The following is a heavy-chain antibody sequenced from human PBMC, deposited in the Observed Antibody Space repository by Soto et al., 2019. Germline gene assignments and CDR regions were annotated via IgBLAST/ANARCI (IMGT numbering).Heavy chain of an antibody. V-gene: IGHV1-18*01. CDR3: ARDQSKWLQDAFDV. J-gene: IGHJ3*01. D-gene: IGHD5-12*01. CDR2: ISPYNGKT. CDR1: GYTLVNYG. Sequence: QVQLVQSGGEVKEPGASVTISCKASGYTLVNYGINWVRQAPGQGLEWLGWISPYNGKTEYAQRLQGRVTLTTDTSTGTAYLDLRSLRSDDTAVYYGARDQSKWLQDAFDVWGQGTMVTVSS.